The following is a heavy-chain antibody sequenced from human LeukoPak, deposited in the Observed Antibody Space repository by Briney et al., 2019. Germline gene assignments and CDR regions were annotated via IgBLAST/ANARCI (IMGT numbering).Heavy chain of an antibody. J-gene: IGHJ1*01. Sequence: ASVKVSCKASGGTFSSYAISWVRQAPGQGLEWMGGIIPIFGTANYAQKFQGRVTITADESTSTAYIELSSLRSEDTAVYYCASDPYVWGSYLHREYFQHWGQGTVVIVSS. CDR3: ASDPYVWGSYLHREYFQH. CDR2: IIPIFGTA. V-gene: IGHV1-69*13. CDR1: GGTFSSYA. D-gene: IGHD3-16*02.